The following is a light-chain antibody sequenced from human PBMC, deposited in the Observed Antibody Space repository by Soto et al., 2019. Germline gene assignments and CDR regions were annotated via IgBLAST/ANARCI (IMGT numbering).Light chain of an antibody. Sequence: AIQMTQSPSSLSASVGDSVTITCRASQGIRNDLGWYQQKPGKAPKLLIYAASSLQSGVPSRFSGSGSGTDFTLTISRLQPEDFATYYCLQDYNYPRTFGQGTKVDIK. J-gene: IGKJ1*01. V-gene: IGKV1-6*01. CDR1: QGIRND. CDR3: LQDYNYPRT. CDR2: AAS.